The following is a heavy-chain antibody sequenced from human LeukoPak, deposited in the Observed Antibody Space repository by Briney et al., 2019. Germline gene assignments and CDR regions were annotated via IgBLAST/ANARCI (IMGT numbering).Heavy chain of an antibody. Sequence: SQTLSLTCAISEDSVSSKSAAWNWIRQSPSRGLEWLGRTYYRSKWYNEYAVSLKGRITINPDTSKNQFSLQLNSVAPEDTAVYYCARTTGHFDYWGQGTLVTVSS. J-gene: IGHJ4*02. CDR3: ARTTGHFDY. CDR2: TYYRSKWYN. CDR1: EDSVSSKSAA. V-gene: IGHV6-1*01. D-gene: IGHD2-8*02.